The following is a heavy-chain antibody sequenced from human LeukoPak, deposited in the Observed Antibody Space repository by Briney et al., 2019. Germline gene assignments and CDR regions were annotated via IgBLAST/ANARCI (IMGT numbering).Heavy chain of an antibody. CDR2: INPTDGAT. Sequence: ASVTVSCKASGYTFTMYYIHWVRQAPGQGLEWMGMINPTDGATTYAQRFQGRVTMTRDMSTTTVYMDLRSLRPEDTALYFCAREQRGGLRANLGGLFASYYTYYYMDVWGRGTTVTVSS. D-gene: IGHD3-16*01. CDR3: AREQRGGLRANLGGLFASYYTYYYMDV. J-gene: IGHJ6*03. V-gene: IGHV1-46*01. CDR1: GYTFTMYY.